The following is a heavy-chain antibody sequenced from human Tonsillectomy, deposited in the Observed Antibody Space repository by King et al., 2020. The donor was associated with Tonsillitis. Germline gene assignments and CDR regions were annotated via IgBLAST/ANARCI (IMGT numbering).Heavy chain of an antibody. CDR3: TRTTVTVDY. CDR2: IRSKANSYAT. CDR1: GFTFSGSA. V-gene: IGHV3-73*02. D-gene: IGHD4-17*01. Sequence: VQLVESGGGLVKPGGSLKLSRAASGFTFSGSAMHWVRQAPGKGLEWVGRIRSKANSYATAYAASVKGRFTISRDDSKNTAYLQMNSLKTEDTAVYYWTRTTVTVDYWGQGTLVTVSS. J-gene: IGHJ4*02.